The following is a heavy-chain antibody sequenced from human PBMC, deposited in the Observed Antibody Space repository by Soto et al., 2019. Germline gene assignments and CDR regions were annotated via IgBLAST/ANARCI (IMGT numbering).Heavy chain of an antibody. Sequence: QLQLQESGPGLVKPSETLSLTCTVSGGSITSSSYYWGWIRPPTGKELEWIGSIYYSGSTYNNPYLTSRDTISLDTSKNQFALKLSSVTASDTAVYYCARVCRSGDDSRYFEYWGQGTLVTGSS. CDR3: ARVCRSGDDSRYFEY. D-gene: IGHD3-3*01. CDR2: IYYSGST. J-gene: IGHJ4*02. V-gene: IGHV4-39*01. CDR1: GGSITSSSYY.